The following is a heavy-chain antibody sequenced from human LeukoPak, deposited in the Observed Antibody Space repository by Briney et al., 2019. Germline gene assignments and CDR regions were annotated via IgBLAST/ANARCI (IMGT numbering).Heavy chain of an antibody. J-gene: IGHJ3*02. CDR2: IYYSGST. V-gene: IGHV4-59*01. CDR3: ARDRYYPGNAFDI. CDR1: GGSISSYY. Sequence: SETLSLTCTVSGGSISSYYWSWIRQPPGKGLEWIGYIYYSGSTNYNPSLKSRVTISVDTSKNQFSLKLSSVTAADTAVYYCARDRYYPGNAFDIWGQGTMVTVSS. D-gene: IGHD3-10*01.